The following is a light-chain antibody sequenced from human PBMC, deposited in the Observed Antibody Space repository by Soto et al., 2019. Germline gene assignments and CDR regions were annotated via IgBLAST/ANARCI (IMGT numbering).Light chain of an antibody. V-gene: IGLV3-25*02. CDR3: LSADSSRLYV. CDR2: KDT. J-gene: IGLJ1*01. Sequence: YELTQPPSVSVSPGQTARITCSGDELPKEYAYWYQQKPGQAPLLVIYKDTERPSGIPERFSASSSGTTVTLTISGVQAEDEGDYYCLSADSSRLYVFGTGTKLTVL. CDR1: ELPKEY.